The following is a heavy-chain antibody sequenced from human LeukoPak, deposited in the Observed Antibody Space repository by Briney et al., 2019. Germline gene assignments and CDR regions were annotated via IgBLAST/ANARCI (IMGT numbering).Heavy chain of an antibody. CDR1: GFTFSSYA. CDR3: ARAYTVFNY. D-gene: IGHD4-17*01. Sequence: GGSLRLSCAASGFTFSSYAMHWVRQAPGKGLEWVAVISYDGSNKYYADSVKGRFTISRDNSKNTLYLQMNSLRAEDTAVYYCARAYTVFNYWGQGTLVTVSS. J-gene: IGHJ4*02. CDR2: ISYDGSNK. V-gene: IGHV3-30-3*01.